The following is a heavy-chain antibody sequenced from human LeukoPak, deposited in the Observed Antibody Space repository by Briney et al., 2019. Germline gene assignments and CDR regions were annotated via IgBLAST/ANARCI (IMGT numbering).Heavy chain of an antibody. J-gene: IGHJ4*02. CDR3: ARGWNYYGSGRSKSVDY. CDR2: ISAYNGNT. Sequence: ASVKVSCKASGYTFTIYGISWVRQAPGQGLEWMGWISAYNGNTNYAQKLQGRVTMTTDTSTSTAYMELRSLRSDDTAVYYCARGWNYYGSGRSKSVDYWGQGTLVTVSS. D-gene: IGHD3-10*01. V-gene: IGHV1-18*01. CDR1: GYTFTIYG.